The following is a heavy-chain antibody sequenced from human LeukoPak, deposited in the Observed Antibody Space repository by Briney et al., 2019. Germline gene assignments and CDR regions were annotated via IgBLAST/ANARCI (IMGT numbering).Heavy chain of an antibody. J-gene: IGHJ4*02. D-gene: IGHD3-3*01. CDR3: AVLSITIFGVVNYLDY. Sequence: SETLSLTCTVSGGSISSSSYYWGWIRQPPGKGLEWIGSIYYSGSTYYNPSLKSRVTISVDTSKNQFSLKLSSVTAADTAVYYCAVLSITIFGVVNYLDYWGQGTLVTVSS. CDR2: IYYSGST. V-gene: IGHV4-39*01. CDR1: GGSISSSSYY.